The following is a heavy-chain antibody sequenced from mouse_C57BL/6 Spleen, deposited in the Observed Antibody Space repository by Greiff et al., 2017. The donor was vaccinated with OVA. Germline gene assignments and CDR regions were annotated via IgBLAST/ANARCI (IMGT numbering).Heavy chain of an antibody. D-gene: IGHD2-4*01. CDR3: AREGDDSGYFDV. Sequence: QVHVKQPGAELVKPGASVKLSCKASGYTFTSYWMHWVKQRPGQGLEWIGMIHPNSGSTNYNEKFKSKATLTVDKSSSTAYMQLSSLTSEDSAVYYCAREGDDSGYFDVWGTGTTVTVSS. J-gene: IGHJ1*03. CDR2: IHPNSGST. CDR1: GYTFTSYW. V-gene: IGHV1-64*01.